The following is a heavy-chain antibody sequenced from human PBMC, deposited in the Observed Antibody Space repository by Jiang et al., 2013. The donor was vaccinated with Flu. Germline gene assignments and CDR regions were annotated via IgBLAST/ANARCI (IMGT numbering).Heavy chain of an antibody. J-gene: IGHJ5*02. V-gene: IGHV3-74*01. Sequence: RINSDGSSTNYADSVKGRFTISRDNSKNSLYLQMNSLRAEDTAVYYCARDASNLDVALMFDPWGPGNPGHRLL. CDR2: INSDGSST. CDR3: ARDASNLDVALMFDP. D-gene: IGHD2-2*03.